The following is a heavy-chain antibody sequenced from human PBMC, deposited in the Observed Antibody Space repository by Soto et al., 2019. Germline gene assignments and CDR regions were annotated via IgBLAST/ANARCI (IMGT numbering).Heavy chain of an antibody. CDR3: ARAPRWDFWSGYDAFDI. D-gene: IGHD3-3*01. CDR1: GFTFSSYG. CDR2: IKQDGSEK. V-gene: IGHV3-7*01. Sequence: GGSLRLSCAASGFTFSSYGMSWVRQAPGKGLEWVANIKQDGSEKYYVDSVKGRFTISRDNAKNSLYLQMNSLRAEDTAVYYCARAPRWDFWSGYDAFDIWGQGTLVTVSS. J-gene: IGHJ3*02.